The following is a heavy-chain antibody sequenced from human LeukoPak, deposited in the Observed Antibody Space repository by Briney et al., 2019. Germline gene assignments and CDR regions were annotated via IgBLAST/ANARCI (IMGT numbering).Heavy chain of an antibody. CDR3: ARDLAGRKQQLGWFDP. Sequence: TSETLSLTCTVSGGSISSHYWSWIRQPAERGLEWIGRIYNSWNTNYNPSLKSRVTMSVDTSKNQFSLKLSSVTAADTAVYFCARDLAGRKQQLGWFDPWGQGTLVTVSS. V-gene: IGHV4-4*07. J-gene: IGHJ5*02. CDR2: IYNSWNT. CDR1: GGSISSHY. D-gene: IGHD6-13*01.